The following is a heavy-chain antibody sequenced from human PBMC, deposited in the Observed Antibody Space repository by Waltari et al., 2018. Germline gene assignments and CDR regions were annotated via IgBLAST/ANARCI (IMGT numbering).Heavy chain of an antibody. CDR2: IGTSDRSI. D-gene: IGHD3-16*01. Sequence: EVQLVESGGGLEQPGGSLRLSCAGSGFNFGSYEMLWVRQAPGKVLEWVSYIGTSDRSIYYADSVRGRFTISRDNAKNSLYLHMNNLRAEDTAVYYCARVGGYYYYYMDVWGKGTTVTVSS. J-gene: IGHJ6*03. CDR3: ARVGGYYYYYMDV. CDR1: GFNFGSYE. V-gene: IGHV3-48*03.